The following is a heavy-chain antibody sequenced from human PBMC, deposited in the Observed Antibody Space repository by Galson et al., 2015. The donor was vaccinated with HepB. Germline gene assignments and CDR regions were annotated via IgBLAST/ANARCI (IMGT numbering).Heavy chain of an antibody. J-gene: IGHJ3*01. CDR3: ARVMENAFDV. CDR1: GYIFTDNY. D-gene: IGHD1-1*01. CDR2: INPNTGGP. Sequence: SVKVSCKASGYIFTDNYLHWVRQAPGQGLEWMGWINPNTGGPRYAQKFQGRVTMTRDTSMSTAYMEMSRLTSDDTAVYYCARVMENAFDVWGQGTMVIVSS. V-gene: IGHV1-2*02.